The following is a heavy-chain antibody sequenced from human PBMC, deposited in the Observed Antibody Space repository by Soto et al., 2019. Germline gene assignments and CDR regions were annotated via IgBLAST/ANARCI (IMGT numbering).Heavy chain of an antibody. Sequence: EVQLLESGGGLVQPGGSLRLSCAASGFTFSSYAMSWVRQAPGKGLEWVSAISGSGGSTYYEDSVKGRFTISRDNSKNTLYLQMNSLRAEDTAVYYCAKDVTVGYYYDSSGYYFSDYWGQGTLVTVSS. V-gene: IGHV3-23*01. CDR1: GFTFSSYA. D-gene: IGHD3-22*01. CDR2: ISGSGGST. J-gene: IGHJ4*02. CDR3: AKDVTVGYYYDSSGYYFSDY.